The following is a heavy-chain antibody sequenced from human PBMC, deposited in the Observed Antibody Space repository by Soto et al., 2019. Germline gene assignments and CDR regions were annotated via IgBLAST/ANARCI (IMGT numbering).Heavy chain of an antibody. CDR3: ARARGAYSSSSWFDP. V-gene: IGHV1-18*01. Sequence: QVQLVQSGAEVKKPGASVKVSCKASGYTFGSYGITWVRQAPGQGLEWMGWISAYNGNTNYAQKLQGRVTVTIDTSSSTAYMELRSLRSDDTAVYYCARARGAYSSSSWFDPWGQGTLVTVSS. CDR2: ISAYNGNT. D-gene: IGHD6-6*01. CDR1: GYTFGSYG. J-gene: IGHJ5*02.